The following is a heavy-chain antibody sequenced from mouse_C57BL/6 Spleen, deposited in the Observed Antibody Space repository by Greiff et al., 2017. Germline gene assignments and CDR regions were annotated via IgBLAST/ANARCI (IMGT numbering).Heavy chain of an antibody. J-gene: IGHJ4*01. V-gene: IGHV5-17*01. CDR2: ISSGSSTI. D-gene: IGHD2-12*01. CDR3: ARHDLYYAMDY. CDR1: GFTFSDYG. Sequence: EVKLVESGGGLVKPGGSLKLSCAASGFTFSDYGMHWVRQAPEKGLEWVAYISSGSSTIYYADKVKGRFTFSRNNAKNTLFLQMTSLRSEDTAMYYCARHDLYYAMDYWGQGTSVTVSS.